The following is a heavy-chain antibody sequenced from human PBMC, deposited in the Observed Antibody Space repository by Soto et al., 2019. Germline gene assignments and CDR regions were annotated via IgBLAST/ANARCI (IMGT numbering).Heavy chain of an antibody. CDR2: INAGNGNT. V-gene: IGHV1-3*01. D-gene: IGHD6-19*01. CDR3: ARVSGIAVAEV. CDR1: GYTFTSYA. J-gene: IGHJ4*02. Sequence: QVQLVQSGAEVKKPGASVKVSCKASGYTFTSYARHWVRQAPGQRLEWMGWINAGNGNTKYSQKFQGRVTITRDTSASTAYMELSSLRSEDTAVYYCARVSGIAVAEVWGQGTLVTVSS.